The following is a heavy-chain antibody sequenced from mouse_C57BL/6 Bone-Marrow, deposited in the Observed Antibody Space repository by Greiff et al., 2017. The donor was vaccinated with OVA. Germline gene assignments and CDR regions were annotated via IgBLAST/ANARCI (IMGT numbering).Heavy chain of an antibody. J-gene: IGHJ4*01. Sequence: VQLQQSGPELVKPGASVKMSCKASGYTFTDYNMHWVKQSHGKSLEWIGYINPNNGGTSYNQKFKGKATLTVNKSSSTAYMELRSLTSEDSAVYYCARGPITTVVARYARDYWGQGTSVTVSS. CDR3: ARGPITTVVARYARDY. CDR1: GYTFTDYN. CDR2: INPNNGGT. V-gene: IGHV1-22*01. D-gene: IGHD1-1*01.